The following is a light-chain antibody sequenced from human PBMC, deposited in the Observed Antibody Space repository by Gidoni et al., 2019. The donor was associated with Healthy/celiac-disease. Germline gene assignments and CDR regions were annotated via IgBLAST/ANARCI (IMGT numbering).Light chain of an antibody. CDR3: QQSYSTPLT. Sequence: DIQLTQSPSSLSASVGDRLTITCRASKSSSSYLNWYQQKPGKAPKLLIYAASSLQSGVPSSFSGSGSGTDFTLNISSVQPEDVATYYCQQSYSTPLTFGGGTKVEIK. V-gene: IGKV1-39*01. J-gene: IGKJ4*01. CDR1: KSSSSY. CDR2: AAS.